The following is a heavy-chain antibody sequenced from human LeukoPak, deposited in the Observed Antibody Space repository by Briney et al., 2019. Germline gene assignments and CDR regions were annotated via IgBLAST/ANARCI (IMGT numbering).Heavy chain of an antibody. Sequence: GGSLRLSCAASGNYWMHWVRQAPGKGLVWVSHINSDGSWTSYADSVKGRFTISKDNAKNTVYLQMNNLRAEDTAVYYCASFYETYWGRGALVTVSS. V-gene: IGHV3-74*01. CDR2: INSDGSWT. J-gene: IGHJ4*02. D-gene: IGHD2/OR15-2a*01. CDR1: GNYW. CDR3: ASFYETY.